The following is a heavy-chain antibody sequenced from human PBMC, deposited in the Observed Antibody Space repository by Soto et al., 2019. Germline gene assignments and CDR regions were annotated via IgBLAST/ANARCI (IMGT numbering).Heavy chain of an antibody. CDR3: ARGDRGGFDL. CDR1: GFTFDYYW. J-gene: IGHJ3*01. CDR2: VHSDGTTT. V-gene: IGHV3-74*01. D-gene: IGHD3-10*01. Sequence: EVQLVESGGGLVQPGESLRLSCAASGFTFDYYWMHWVRQAPGKGLVWVSRVHSDGTTTTYADSVKGRFTISRDNARKTVSRRVSSLRAEDTAIYYCARGDRGGFDLWGHGTVVTVSS.